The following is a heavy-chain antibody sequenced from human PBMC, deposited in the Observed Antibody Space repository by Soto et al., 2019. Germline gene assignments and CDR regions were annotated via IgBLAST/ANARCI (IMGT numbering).Heavy chain of an antibody. CDR3: ARADCGGQCPCDY. D-gene: IGHD2-21*01. Sequence: GGSLRLSCAASGFTFDDYAMHWVRQAPGKGLEWVSGISWNSGSIGYADSVKGRFTISRDNAKNTVYLQMNTLRAGDTAVYYCARADCGGQCPCDYWGQGTLVTVST. CDR2: ISWNSGSI. J-gene: IGHJ4*02. CDR1: GFTFDDYA. V-gene: IGHV3-9*01.